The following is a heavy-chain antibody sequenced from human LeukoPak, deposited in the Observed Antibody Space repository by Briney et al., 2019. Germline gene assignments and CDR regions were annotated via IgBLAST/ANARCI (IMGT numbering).Heavy chain of an antibody. CDR3: ARVYGRYCGSTSCYGDYYYYMDV. D-gene: IGHD2-2*01. J-gene: IGHJ6*03. CDR2: IKQDGGEK. V-gene: IGHV3-7*01. CDR1: GFTFSSHW. Sequence: PGGSLRLSCAASGFTFSSHWMSWVRQAPGKGLEWVAHIKQDGGEKYYVDSVKGRFTISRDNAKNSLYLQMNSLRAEDTAVYYCARVYGRYCGSTSCYGDYYYYMDVWGKGTTVTVSS.